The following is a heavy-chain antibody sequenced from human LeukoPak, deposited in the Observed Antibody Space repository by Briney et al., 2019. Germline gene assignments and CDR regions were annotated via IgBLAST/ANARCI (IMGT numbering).Heavy chain of an antibody. Sequence: SETLSLTCTVSGGSISSSSYYWGRIRQPPGKGLEWIGSIYYSGSTYYNPSLKSRVTISVDTSKNQFSLKLSSVTAADTAVYYCARHSDCSGGSCYGFDPWGQGTLVTVSS. V-gene: IGHV4-39*01. CDR2: IYYSGST. CDR3: ARHSDCSGGSCYGFDP. D-gene: IGHD2-15*01. J-gene: IGHJ5*02. CDR1: GGSISSSSYY.